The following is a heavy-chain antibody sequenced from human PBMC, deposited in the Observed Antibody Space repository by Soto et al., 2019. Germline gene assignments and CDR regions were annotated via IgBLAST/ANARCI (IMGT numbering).Heavy chain of an antibody. CDR2: MNPNSGNT. V-gene: IGHV1-8*01. J-gene: IGHJ4*02. CDR3: ARVPYCSSTSCYALYFDY. CDR1: GHTFTSYD. D-gene: IGHD2-2*01. Sequence: ASVKVSCKASGHTFTSYDINWVRQATGQGLEWMGWMNPNSGNTGYAQKFQGRVTMTRNTSISTAYMELSSLRSEDTAVYYCARVPYCSSTSCYALYFDYWGQGTLVTVSS.